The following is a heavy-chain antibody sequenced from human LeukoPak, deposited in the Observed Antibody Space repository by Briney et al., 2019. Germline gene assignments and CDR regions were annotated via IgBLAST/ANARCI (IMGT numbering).Heavy chain of an antibody. CDR1: GGSISSSSYY. D-gene: IGHD3-3*01. CDR2: IYYSGST. V-gene: IGHV4-39*01. CDR3: ARLHYDFWSGSTYYMDV. Sequence: SETLSLTCTVSGGSISSSSYYWGWIRQPPWKGLGWMGRIYYSGSTYYNPSLKSRVTISVDTSKNQFSLKLSSVTAADTAVYYCARLHYDFWSGSTYYMDVWGKGTTVTVSS. J-gene: IGHJ6*03.